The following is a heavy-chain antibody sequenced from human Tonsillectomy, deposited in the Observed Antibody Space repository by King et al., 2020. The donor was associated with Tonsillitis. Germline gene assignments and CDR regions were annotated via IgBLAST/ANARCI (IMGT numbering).Heavy chain of an antibody. D-gene: IGHD3-22*01. V-gene: IGHV3-7*01. J-gene: IGHJ4*02. CDR1: VFTFITYW. CDR3: ASYYDSSGSSGFDY. CDR2: IKQDGSEK. Sequence: VQLVESGGGLVQPGGSLRLSCAASVFTFITYWMTWVRQAPGKGLEWVANIKQDGSEKYYVDSVKGRFTISRDNAKNSLYLQMNSLRAEDTAVYYCASYYDSSGSSGFDYWGQGTLVTVSS.